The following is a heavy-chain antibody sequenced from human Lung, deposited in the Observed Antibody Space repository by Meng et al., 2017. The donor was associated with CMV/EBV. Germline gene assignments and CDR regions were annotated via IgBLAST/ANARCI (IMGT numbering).Heavy chain of an antibody. CDR1: GVSINSYF. CDR2: IYNDGGI. V-gene: IGHV4-59*01. Sequence: SXTLSLXCSVPGVSINSYFWTWVRQPPGKGLEWIGHIYNDGGITDYNPSLNSRVTLSSDTSRNQVSLRVTSVTAADTAAYYCATVYCSSYKICYPDSWGQGTLVTVSS. CDR3: ATVYCSSYKICYPDS. J-gene: IGHJ4*02. D-gene: IGHD2-2*01.